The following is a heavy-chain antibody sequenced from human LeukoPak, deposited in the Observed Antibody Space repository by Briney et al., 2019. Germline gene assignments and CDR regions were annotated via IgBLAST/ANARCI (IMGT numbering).Heavy chain of an antibody. CDR3: ARYPYDSSGPRPYYYYYMDV. CDR1: GFTFDDYT. CDR2: ITWDGGIT. Sequence: GGSLRLSCAASGFTFDDYTMHWVRQAPGKGLEWVSLITWDGGITYYADSVKGRFTISRDNAKNSLYLQMNSLRAEDTALYYCARYPYDSSGPRPYYYYYMDVWGKGTTVTVSS. D-gene: IGHD3-22*01. J-gene: IGHJ6*03. V-gene: IGHV3-43*01.